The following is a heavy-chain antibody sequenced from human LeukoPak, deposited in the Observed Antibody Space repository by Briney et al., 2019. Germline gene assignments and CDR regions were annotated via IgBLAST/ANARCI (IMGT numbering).Heavy chain of an antibody. J-gene: IGHJ4*02. D-gene: IGHD5-24*01. Sequence: SETLSLTCTVSGGSISSYYWSWIRQPPGKGLEWIGYIYYSGSTNYNPSLKSRVTISVDTSKNQFSLKLSSVTAADTAVYYCAKLGEVEMALDYWGQGTLVTVSS. V-gene: IGHV4-59*01. CDR2: IYYSGST. CDR1: GGSISSYY. CDR3: AKLGEVEMALDY.